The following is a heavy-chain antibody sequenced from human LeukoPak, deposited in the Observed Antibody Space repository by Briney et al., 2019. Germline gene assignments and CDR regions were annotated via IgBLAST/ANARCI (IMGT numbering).Heavy chain of an antibody. CDR3: ARAPYYYYYYMDV. V-gene: IGHV3-23*01. Sequence: PGGSLRLSCAASGFTFSSYAMSWVRQAPGKGLEWVSDISGSGGSTYYADSVKGRFTISRDNSKNSLYLQMNSLRAEDTAVYYCARAPYYYYYYMDVWGKGTTVTVSS. CDR2: ISGSGGST. J-gene: IGHJ6*03. CDR1: GFTFSSYA.